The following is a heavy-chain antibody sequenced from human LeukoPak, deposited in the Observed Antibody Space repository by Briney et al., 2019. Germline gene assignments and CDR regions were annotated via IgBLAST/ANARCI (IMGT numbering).Heavy chain of an antibody. Sequence: GGSLRLSCAASGFTFSSYSMNWVRQAPGKGLEWVSSISNSSSYIYYADSVKGRFTISRDNAKNSLYLQMNSLRAEDTAVYYCARGGVLLWFGELNWGQGTLVTVSS. V-gene: IGHV3-21*01. CDR2: ISNSSSYI. D-gene: IGHD3-10*01. J-gene: IGHJ4*02. CDR1: GFTFSSYS. CDR3: ARGGVLLWFGELN.